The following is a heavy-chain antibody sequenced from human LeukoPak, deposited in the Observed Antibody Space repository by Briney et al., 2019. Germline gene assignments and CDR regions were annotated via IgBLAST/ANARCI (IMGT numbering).Heavy chain of an antibody. CDR2: ITGSSSFI. CDR1: GSTFNTDS. J-gene: IGHJ4*02. D-gene: IGHD2-21*01. CDR3: ARAPVTSCRGAYCYPFDY. V-gene: IGHV3-21*04. Sequence: GGSLRLSCAASGSTFNTDSMNWVRQAPGMGLEWVSSITGSSSFIFYADSVRGRFTISRDNSKNTLYLQMNSLRVEDAAVYYCARAPVTSCRGAYCYPFDYWGQGTLVTVSS.